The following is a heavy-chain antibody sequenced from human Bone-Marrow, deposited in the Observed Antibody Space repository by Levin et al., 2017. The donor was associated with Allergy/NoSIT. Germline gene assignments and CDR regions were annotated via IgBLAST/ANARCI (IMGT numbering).Heavy chain of an antibody. J-gene: IGHJ4*02. D-gene: IGHD2-15*01. CDR1: GFTFSSYA. CDR3: ATRYCSGGSCGNFDY. V-gene: IGHV3-23*01. CDR2: ISGSVGST. Sequence: GGSLRLSCAASGFTFSSYAMSWVRQAPGKGLEWVSAISGSVGSTYYADSVKGRFTISRDNSKNTLYLQMNSLRAGDTAVYYCATRYCSGGSCGNFDYWGQGTLVTVSS.